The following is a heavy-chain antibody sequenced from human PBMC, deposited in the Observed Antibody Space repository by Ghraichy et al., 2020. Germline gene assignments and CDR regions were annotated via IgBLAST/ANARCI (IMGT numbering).Heavy chain of an antibody. CDR1: GGSISSNY. D-gene: IGHD4-17*01. CDR2: IYYSGST. J-gene: IGHJ4*01. V-gene: IGHV4-59*01. CDR3: ARYDYGDVYFDY. Sequence: SETLSLTCTVSGGSISSNYCSWIWQRPGKGMGWNGYIYYSGSTNTNPSLKSRVTISVDTSKNQFSLQLSYVTVTDTAVYYCARYDYGDVYFDYWGPGTLVTVSS.